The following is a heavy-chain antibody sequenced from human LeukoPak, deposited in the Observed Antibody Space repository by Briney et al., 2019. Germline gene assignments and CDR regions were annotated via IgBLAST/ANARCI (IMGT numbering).Heavy chain of an antibody. D-gene: IGHD3-22*01. CDR2: ISGSGGST. Sequence: GGSLRLSCAASGLTLRNNAMSWVRQAPGKGLEWVSAISGSGGSTYYADSVKGRFTISRDNSKNTLYLQMNSLRAEDTAVYYCAKAPGGYYYDSSGYYYQEHWGQGTLVAVSS. V-gene: IGHV3-23*01. CDR1: GLTLRNNA. J-gene: IGHJ4*02. CDR3: AKAPGGYYYDSSGYYYQEH.